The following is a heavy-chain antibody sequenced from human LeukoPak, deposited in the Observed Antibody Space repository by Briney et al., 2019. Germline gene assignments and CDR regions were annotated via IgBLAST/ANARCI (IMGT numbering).Heavy chain of an antibody. V-gene: IGHV1-2*02. Sequence: ASVKVSCKASGYTFTGYYMHWVRQAPGQGLEWMGWINPNSGGTNYAQKFQGRVTMTRDTSIGTAYMELSRLRSDDTAVYYCARGDGGTATTYDYFDYWGQGTLVTVSS. CDR2: INPNSGGT. CDR3: ARGDGGTATTYDYFDY. D-gene: IGHD4-17*01. CDR1: GYTFTGYY. J-gene: IGHJ4*02.